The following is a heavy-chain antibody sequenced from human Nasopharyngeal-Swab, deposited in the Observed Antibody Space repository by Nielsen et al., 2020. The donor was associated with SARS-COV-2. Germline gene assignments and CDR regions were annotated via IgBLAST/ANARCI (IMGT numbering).Heavy chain of an antibody. CDR1: GFTFSSYA. D-gene: IGHD1-26*01. CDR2: ISYDGSNK. V-gene: IGHV3-30*04. Sequence: GGSLRLSCAASGFTFSSYAMHWVRQAPGKGLGWVAVISYDGSNKYYADSVKGRFTISRDNSKNTLYLQMNSLRAEDTAVYYCARLGGGGGNYWGQGTLVTVSS. CDR3: ARLGGGGGNY. J-gene: IGHJ4*02.